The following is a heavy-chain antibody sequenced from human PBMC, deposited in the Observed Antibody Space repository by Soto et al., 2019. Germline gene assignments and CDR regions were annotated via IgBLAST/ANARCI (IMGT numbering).Heavy chain of an antibody. Sequence: GVSLRLFRLVSGFHFITYGMRLVHPLRGKGLEWVANIHQDGSEKYYVDSVKGRFTISRDRSQYTRILEMNNLRAEDTAIYYCARWSYDILTPFDYWGQGSRVTGSS. V-gene: IGHV3-7*01. J-gene: IGHJ4*02. CDR3: ARWSYDILTPFDY. CDR1: GFHFITYG. D-gene: IGHD3-9*01. CDR2: IHQDGSEK.